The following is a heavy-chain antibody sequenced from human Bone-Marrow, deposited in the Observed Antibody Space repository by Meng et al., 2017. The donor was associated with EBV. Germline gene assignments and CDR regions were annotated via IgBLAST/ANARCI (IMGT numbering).Heavy chain of an antibody. D-gene: IGHD2-2*01. CDR1: GGSISSSNW. V-gene: IGHV4-4*02. CDR3: ARDEDCSSTSCSWIDP. J-gene: IGHJ5*02. CDR2: IYHSGST. Sequence: HVQLQEPGPGLVKPSGTLFLTCAVSGGSISSSNWWSWVRQPPGKGLEWIGEIYHSGSTNYNPSLKSRVTISVDKSKNQFSLKLSSVTAADTAVYYCARDEDCSSTSCSWIDPWGQGTLVTVSS.